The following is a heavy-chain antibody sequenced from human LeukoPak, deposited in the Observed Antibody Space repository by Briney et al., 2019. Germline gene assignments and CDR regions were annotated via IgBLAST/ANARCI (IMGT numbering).Heavy chain of an antibody. D-gene: IGHD2-21*01. CDR3: TAEIRLWLTVDWFDP. Sequence: GGSLRLSCAASGFSFADAWMSWVRQAPGKGLEWVGRIKTRAEGGTTDYVTAVKDRFTISRDDSKNTLSLQMNSLKTKETAVYYCTAEIRLWLTVDWFDPWGQGTLVTVSS. J-gene: IGHJ5*02. V-gene: IGHV3-15*01. CDR2: IKTRAEGGTT. CDR1: GFSFADAW.